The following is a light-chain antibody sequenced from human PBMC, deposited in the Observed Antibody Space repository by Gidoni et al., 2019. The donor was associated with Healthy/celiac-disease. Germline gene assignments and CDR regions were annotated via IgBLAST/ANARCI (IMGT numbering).Light chain of an antibody. V-gene: IGKV3-11*02. CDR3: QQRSNWSPLT. J-gene: IGKJ4*01. CDR2: DAS. Sequence: EIVLTQSPATLSLSPGERATLSCRASQSVSSYLAWYQQKPGQAPRLLIYDASNRATGIPARFSGSGSGRDFTLTISSLEPEDFAVYYCQQRSNWSPLTFGGXTKVEIK. CDR1: QSVSSY.